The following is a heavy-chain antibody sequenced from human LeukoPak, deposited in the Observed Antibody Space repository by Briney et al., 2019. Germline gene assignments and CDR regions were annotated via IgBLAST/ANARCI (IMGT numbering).Heavy chain of an antibody. J-gene: IGHJ4*02. CDR2: ISYDGSNK. V-gene: IGHV3-30*18. Sequence: GGSLRLSCAGSGFTLSTYGMHWVRQAPGKGLEWVAVISYDGSNKYYADSVKGRFTISRDNSKNTLYLQMNSLRAEDTAVYYCAKDSAGRHCSITSCNFFDYWGQGTPVTVSS. D-gene: IGHD2-2*01. CDR1: GFTLSTYG. CDR3: AKDSAGRHCSITSCNFFDY.